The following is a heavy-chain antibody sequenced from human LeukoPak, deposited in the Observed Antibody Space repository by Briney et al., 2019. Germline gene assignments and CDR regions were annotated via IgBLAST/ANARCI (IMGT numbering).Heavy chain of an antibody. CDR2: IIPIFGTA. CDR1: GGTFSSYA. V-gene: IGHV1-69*01. CDR3: ARDHEYCSCTSCYPPNYYYMDV. Sequence: EASVKVSCKASGGTFSSYAISWVRQAPGQGLEWMGGIIPIFGTANYAQKFQGRVTITADESTSTAYMELSSLRSEDTAVYYCARDHEYCSCTSCYPPNYYYMDVWGEGTTVTVSS. J-gene: IGHJ6*03. D-gene: IGHD2-2*01.